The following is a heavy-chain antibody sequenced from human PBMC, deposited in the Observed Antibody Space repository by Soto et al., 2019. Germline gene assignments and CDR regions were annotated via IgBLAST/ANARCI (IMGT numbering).Heavy chain of an antibody. D-gene: IGHD3-16*01. Sequence: QVEVVESGGGVVQPGTSLRLSCAASGFPFNNYAMHWVRQRPGKGLDWVAVISYDGSNSYYSDSVKGRFTVSRDRSKNTLSLQMNSLSVEDTAVYFCAKGILSATFAPYAMDVWGQGTTVTVSS. CDR2: ISYDGSNS. CDR3: AKGILSATFAPYAMDV. V-gene: IGHV3-30*18. J-gene: IGHJ6*02. CDR1: GFPFNNYA.